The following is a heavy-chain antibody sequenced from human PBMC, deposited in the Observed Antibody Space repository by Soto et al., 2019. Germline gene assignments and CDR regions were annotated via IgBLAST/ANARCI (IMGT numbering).Heavy chain of an antibody. CDR3: AKRRNRDGYTPGHLDY. J-gene: IGHJ4*02. Sequence: EVQLSESGGGLVQPGGSLRLSCAASGFTFSSYAMSWVRQAPGKGLEWVSAITGSGDSTYYADSVKGRFTISRDNPKNTLYLQMNSLRAEDTAVYYCAKRRNRDGYTPGHLDYWGQGTLVTVSS. CDR1: GFTFSSYA. V-gene: IGHV3-23*01. D-gene: IGHD5-12*01. CDR2: ITGSGDST.